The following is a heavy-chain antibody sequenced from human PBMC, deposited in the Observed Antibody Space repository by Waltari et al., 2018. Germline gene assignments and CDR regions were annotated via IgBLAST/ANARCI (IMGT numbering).Heavy chain of an antibody. CDR3: AAEKWERQGGYYYYGMDV. D-gene: IGHD1-26*01. CDR1: GYTFTRCD. V-gene: IGHV1-8*01. CDR2: MNPNSGNA. Sequence: HVQLVQSGAEVKKPAASVKVSCKASGYTFTRCDINRVRQVPGQGLEWMGWMNPNSGNANTAQKFQGRVTMTMDISTSTAYMDLSSLTSEDTAVYYCAAEKWERQGGYYYYGMDVWGQGTTVTVS. J-gene: IGHJ6*02.